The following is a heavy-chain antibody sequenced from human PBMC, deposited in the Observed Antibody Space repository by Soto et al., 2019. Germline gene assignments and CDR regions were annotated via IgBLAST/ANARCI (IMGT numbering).Heavy chain of an antibody. Sequence: QVQLVQSGAEVKKPGSSVKVSCKASGGTFSSYAISWVRQAPGQGLEWMGGIIPIFGTANYAQKFQGRVTITADESTSTAYMELSSLRSEDTAVYYCARGDIVVVPAAPPSYYYYYGMDVWGQGTTVTVSS. V-gene: IGHV1-69*01. D-gene: IGHD2-2*01. CDR2: IIPIFGTA. CDR1: GGTFSSYA. J-gene: IGHJ6*02. CDR3: ARGDIVVVPAAPPSYYYYYGMDV.